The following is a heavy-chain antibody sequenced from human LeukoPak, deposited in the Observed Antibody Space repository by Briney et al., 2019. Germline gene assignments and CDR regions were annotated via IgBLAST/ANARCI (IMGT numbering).Heavy chain of an antibody. J-gene: IGHJ4*02. V-gene: IGHV3-13*01. CDR3: AREGPERYYYGSRSYGHFDF. Sequence: GGSLRLSCAASGFTFSISDMHWVRQPTGRGLEWVSAIGTIGDTYYSGSVKGRFTISRENTKNSLYLQIDSLRVGDTAVYYCAREGPERYYYGSRSYGHFDFWGQGTLVTVSS. CDR2: IGTIGDT. CDR1: GFTFSISD. D-gene: IGHD3-10*01.